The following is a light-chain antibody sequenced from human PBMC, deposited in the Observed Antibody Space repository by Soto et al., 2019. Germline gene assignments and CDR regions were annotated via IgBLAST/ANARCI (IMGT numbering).Light chain of an antibody. J-gene: IGKJ5*01. Sequence: EIVMTQFPATLSLSPGERATLSFRASQSFSSNLAWYQQKPGQAPRLLIYGTSTRATDIPDRFSGSGSGTEFTLTISRLQSEDFAVYYCQQYNSWPRTFGQGTRLEIK. CDR1: QSFSSN. CDR3: QQYNSWPRT. CDR2: GTS. V-gene: IGKV3-15*01.